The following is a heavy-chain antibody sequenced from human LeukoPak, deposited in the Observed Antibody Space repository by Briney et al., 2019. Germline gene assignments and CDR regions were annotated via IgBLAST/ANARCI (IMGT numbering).Heavy chain of an antibody. V-gene: IGHV3-23*01. Sequence: GRSLRLSCAASGFTFNSYAMSCARQAPGNRLEWVSAISGSGGSTYYAHSLKGRPSISRDNSKNSLYLQMNSQSAEDTAVYYCAKCYYDSSGYYFGAFDIWGQGTMVTVSS. CDR3: AKCYYDSSGYYFGAFDI. D-gene: IGHD3-22*01. J-gene: IGHJ3*02. CDR2: ISGSGGST. CDR1: GFTFNSYA.